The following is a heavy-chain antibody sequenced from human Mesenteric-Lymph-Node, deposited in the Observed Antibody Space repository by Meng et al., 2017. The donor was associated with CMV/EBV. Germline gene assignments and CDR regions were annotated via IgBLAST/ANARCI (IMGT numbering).Heavy chain of an antibody. CDR2: IKSKTDGGTT. D-gene: IGHD2-2*01. CDR3: TTDGYFCSSTSCFEYFQH. CDR1: GFTFSNAW. Sequence: GESLKISCAASGFTFSNAWMSWVRQAPGKGLEWVGRIKSKTDGGTTDYAAPVKGRFTISRDDSKNTLYLQMNSLKTEDAAVYYCTTDGYFCSSTSCFEYFQHWGQGTLVTVSS. V-gene: IGHV3-15*01. J-gene: IGHJ1*01.